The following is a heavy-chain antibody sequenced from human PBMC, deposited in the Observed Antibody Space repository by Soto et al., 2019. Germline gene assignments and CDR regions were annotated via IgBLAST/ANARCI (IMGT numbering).Heavy chain of an antibody. J-gene: IGHJ4*02. Sequence: GGSLRLSCAASGFTFSSYSMNWVRQAPGKGLEWVSYISSSSTIYYADSVKGRFTISRDNAKNSLYLQMNSLRAEDTAVYYCALLGANYCSGGSCYSDFDYWGQGTLVTVSS. D-gene: IGHD2-15*01. CDR1: GFTFSSYS. CDR2: ISSSSTI. CDR3: ALLGANYCSGGSCYSDFDY. V-gene: IGHV3-48*01.